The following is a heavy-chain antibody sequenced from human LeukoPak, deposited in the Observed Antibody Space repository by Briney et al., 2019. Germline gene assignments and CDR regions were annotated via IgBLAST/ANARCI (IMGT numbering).Heavy chain of an antibody. D-gene: IGHD3-9*01. J-gene: IGHJ5*02. CDR3: ARASTQYDILTGYNWFDP. CDR1: GFTISSYW. Sequence: GGSLRLSCAASGFTISSYWMSWVRQAPGKGLEWVANIKQDGSEKYYVDSVKGRFTISRDNAKNSLYLQMNSLRAEDTAVYYCARASTQYDILTGYNWFDPWGQGTLVTVSS. CDR2: IKQDGSEK. V-gene: IGHV3-7*01.